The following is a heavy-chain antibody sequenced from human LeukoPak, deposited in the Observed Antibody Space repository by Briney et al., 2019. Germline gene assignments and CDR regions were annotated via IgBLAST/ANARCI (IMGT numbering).Heavy chain of an antibody. J-gene: IGHJ4*02. Sequence: PSETLSLTCTVSGGSISSYYWSWIRQPPGKGLEWIGYIYYSGSTNYNPSLKSRVTISVDTSKNQFSLKLSSVTAADTAVYYCARGYDFWSGYLLDYWGQGTLVTVSS. CDR2: IYYSGST. CDR1: GGSISSYY. D-gene: IGHD3-3*01. CDR3: ARGYDFWSGYLLDY. V-gene: IGHV4-59*12.